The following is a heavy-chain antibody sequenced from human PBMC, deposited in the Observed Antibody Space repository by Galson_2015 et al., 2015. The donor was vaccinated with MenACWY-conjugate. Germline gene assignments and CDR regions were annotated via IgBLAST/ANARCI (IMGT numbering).Heavy chain of an antibody. CDR3: ATVPYGSGSYLYGMDV. Sequence: SLRLSCAASGFTFSSYSMNWVRQAPGKGLERVSYISSSSSTIYYADSVKGRFTISRDNAKNSLYLQMNSLRAEDTAVYYCATVPYGSGSYLYGMDVWGQGTTVTVSS. CDR1: GFTFSSYS. J-gene: IGHJ6*02. V-gene: IGHV3-48*04. CDR2: ISSSSSTI. D-gene: IGHD3-10*01.